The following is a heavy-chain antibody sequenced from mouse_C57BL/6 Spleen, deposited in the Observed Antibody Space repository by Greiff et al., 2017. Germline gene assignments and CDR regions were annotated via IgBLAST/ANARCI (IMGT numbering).Heavy chain of an antibody. CDR1: GYAFSSSW. D-gene: IGHD2-1*01. CDR2: IYPGDGDT. J-gene: IGHJ4*01. V-gene: IGHV1-82*01. Sequence: VQLQQSGPELVKPGASVKISCKASGYAFSSSWMNWVKQRPGKGLEWIGRIYPGDGDTNYNGKFKGKATLTADKSSSTAYMRLSSLTSEDSAVYFCAREEIYYGNYDAMDYWGQGTSVTVSS. CDR3: AREEIYYGNYDAMDY.